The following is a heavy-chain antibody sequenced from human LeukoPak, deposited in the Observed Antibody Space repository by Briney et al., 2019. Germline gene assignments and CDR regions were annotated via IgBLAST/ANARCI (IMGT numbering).Heavy chain of an antibody. D-gene: IGHD4-17*01. V-gene: IGHV4-59*01. CDR2: MYNSGST. J-gene: IGHJ4*02. Sequence: SETLSLTCTVSGGSISGSYWSWLRQPPGNGLEWFAYMYNSGSTNYNPALKSRVTISIDTSKNQFSLKLSSLTAADTAIYYCARGIESYGDYGYWGQGILVTVSS. CDR3: ARGIESYGDYGY. CDR1: GGSISGSY.